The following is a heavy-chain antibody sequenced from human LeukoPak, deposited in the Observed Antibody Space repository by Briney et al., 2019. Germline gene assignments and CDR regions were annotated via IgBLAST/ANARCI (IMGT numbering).Heavy chain of an antibody. V-gene: IGHV1-46*01. J-gene: IGHJ5*02. Sequence: ASVKVSCKASGYTFTIYYMHWVRQAPGQGLEWMGIINPSGGSTSYAQKFQGRVTMTRDTSTSTVYMELSSLRSEDTAVYYCARDAGDIVATNNWFDPWGQGTLVAVSS. CDR3: ARDAGDIVATNNWFDP. CDR2: INPSGGST. CDR1: GYTFTIYY. D-gene: IGHD5-12*01.